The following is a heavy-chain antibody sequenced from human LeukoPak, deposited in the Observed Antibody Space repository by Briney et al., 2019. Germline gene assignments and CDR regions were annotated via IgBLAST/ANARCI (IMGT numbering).Heavy chain of an antibody. V-gene: IGHV3-21*01. Sequence: RGSLRLSCAASGFTFSSYSMNWVHQTPGKGLEWVSSISSSSSYIYYADSLKGRFTISRDNAKNSLYLQMNSLRAEDTAVYYCARGYCSSTSCFFAFDIWGQGTMVTVSS. D-gene: IGHD2-2*01. CDR2: ISSSSSYI. J-gene: IGHJ3*02. CDR1: GFTFSSYS. CDR3: ARGYCSSTSCFFAFDI.